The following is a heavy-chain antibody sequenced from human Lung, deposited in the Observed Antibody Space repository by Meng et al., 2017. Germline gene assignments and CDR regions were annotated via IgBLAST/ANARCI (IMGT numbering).Heavy chain of an antibody. CDR3: ARGPTTMAHDFDY. CDR1: GGSISSSNCY. J-gene: IGHJ4*02. V-gene: IGHV4-30-4*01. CDR2: IYNSGST. Sequence: QVHLQGSGPGLGKPSPTLSLTCTVSGGSISSSNCYWSWIRQPPGKGLEWSGHIYNSGSTYYNPSLKSRITISVDTSKNNLSLKLSSVTAADSAVYYCARGPTTMAHDFDYWGQGTLVTVSS. D-gene: IGHD4-11*01.